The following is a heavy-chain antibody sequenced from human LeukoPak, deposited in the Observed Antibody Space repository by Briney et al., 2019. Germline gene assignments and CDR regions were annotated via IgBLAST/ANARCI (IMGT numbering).Heavy chain of an antibody. CDR1: GGSISSGSYY. Sequence: NPSETLSLTCTVSGGSISSGSYYRSWIRQPAGKGLEWIGRIYTSGSTNYNPSLKSRVTISVDTSKNQFSLKLSSVTAADTAVYYCAREGGRREWQQVGPNGANYWGQGTLVTVSS. J-gene: IGHJ4*02. V-gene: IGHV4-61*02. D-gene: IGHD6-13*01. CDR2: IYTSGST. CDR3: AREGGRREWQQVGPNGANY.